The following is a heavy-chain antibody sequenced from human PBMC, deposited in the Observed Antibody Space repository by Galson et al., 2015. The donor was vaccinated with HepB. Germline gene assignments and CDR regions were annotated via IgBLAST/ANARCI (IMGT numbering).Heavy chain of an antibody. J-gene: IGHJ3*01. CDR1: GDSVSSTSAV. CDR2: TWYRSKWYY. D-gene: IGHD3-16*01. CDR3: GRDSRSLGALDV. V-gene: IGHV6-1*01. Sequence: CAISGDSVSSTSAVWNWVRQSPSRGLEWLGRTWYRSKWYYEFAVSVESRITINPDTSKNQFSPQLSSVTPEDTAVYYCGRDSRSLGALDVWGQGTMVTVSS.